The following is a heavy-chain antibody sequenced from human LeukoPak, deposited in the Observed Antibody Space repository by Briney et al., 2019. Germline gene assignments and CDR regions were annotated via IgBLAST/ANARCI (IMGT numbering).Heavy chain of an antibody. Sequence: GGSLRLSRAASGFTFDDYAMHWVRQAPGKGLEWVSGISWNSGSIGYADSVKGRFTISRDNAKNSLYLQMNSLRAEDTALYYCAKDRGSHWGQGTLVTVSS. J-gene: IGHJ4*02. CDR3: AKDRGSH. CDR1: GFTFDDYA. CDR2: ISWNSGSI. D-gene: IGHD3-10*01. V-gene: IGHV3-9*01.